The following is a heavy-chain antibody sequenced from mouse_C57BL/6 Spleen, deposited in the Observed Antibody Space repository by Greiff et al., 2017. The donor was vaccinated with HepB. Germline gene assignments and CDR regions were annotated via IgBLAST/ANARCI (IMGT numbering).Heavy chain of an antibody. CDR3: ARKLLLLDYAMDY. J-gene: IGHJ4*01. V-gene: IGHV1-18*01. CDR2: INPNNGGT. D-gene: IGHD2-12*01. Sequence: EVQLQQSGPELVKPGASVKIPCKASGYTFTDYNMDWVKQSHGKSLEWIGDINPNNGGTIYNQKFTGKATLTVDKSSSTAYMELRSLTSEDTAVYYCARKLLLLDYAMDYWGQGTSVTVSS. CDR1: GYTFTDYN.